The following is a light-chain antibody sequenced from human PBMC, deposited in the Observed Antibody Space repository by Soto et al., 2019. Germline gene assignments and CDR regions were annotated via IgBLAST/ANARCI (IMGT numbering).Light chain of an antibody. CDR2: LKNDGSH. J-gene: IGLJ2*01. CDR1: SGHSTYT. CDR3: QTWDTGIQV. Sequence: QLVLTQSPSASASPGASVKLTCTLSSGHSTYTIAWHQQHPGKGPRYLMRLKNDGSHTKGVGIPDRFSGSSFGAERYLTIPSLQSEDGADYYCQTWDTGIQVFGAGTKLTVL. V-gene: IGLV4-69*01.